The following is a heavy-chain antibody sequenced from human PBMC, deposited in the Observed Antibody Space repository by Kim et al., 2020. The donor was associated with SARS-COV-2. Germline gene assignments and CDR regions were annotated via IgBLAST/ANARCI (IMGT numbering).Heavy chain of an antibody. Sequence: GGSLRLSCAASGFTFSSYAMHWVRQAPGKGLEWVAVISYDGSNKYYADSVKGRFTISRDNSKNTLYLQMNSLRAEDTAVYYCARDLVPGPTPEQTDYWG. CDR1: GFTFSSYA. J-gene: IGHJ4*01. V-gene: IGHV3-30-3*01. D-gene: IGHD1-1*01. CDR2: ISYDGSNK. CDR3: ARDLVPGPTPEQTDY.